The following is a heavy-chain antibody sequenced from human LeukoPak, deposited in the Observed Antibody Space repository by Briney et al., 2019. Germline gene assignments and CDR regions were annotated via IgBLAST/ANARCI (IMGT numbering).Heavy chain of an antibody. V-gene: IGHV3-23*01. D-gene: IGHD3-10*01. J-gene: IGHJ4*02. CDR2: FSGDGGSP. CDR1: GFIFSNYA. CDR3: AKVWVYYFGSGSYYDY. Sequence: PGGSLRLSCAASGFIFSNYAMSWVRQAPGKRLEGVAGFSGDGGSPHYAESVKGRFTISRDNSKNTLYLQMTSLRVEDTAKYYCAKVWVYYFGSGSYYDYWGQGTMVTVPS.